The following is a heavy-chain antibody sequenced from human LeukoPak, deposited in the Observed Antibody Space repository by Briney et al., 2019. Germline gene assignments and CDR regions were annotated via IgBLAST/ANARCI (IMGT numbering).Heavy chain of an antibody. CDR3: ARDRGSSSGGDYYFDY. J-gene: IGHJ4*02. CDR1: GLTFSNHG. V-gene: IGHV3-33*01. CDR2: IWYDGSNK. Sequence: PGRSLRLSCAASGLTFSNHGMHWVRQAPGKGLEWVAFIWYDGSNKYYADSVKGRFTISRDNSKNTLYLQMNSLRAEDTAVYYCARDRGSSSGGDYYFDYWGQGTLATASS. D-gene: IGHD6-19*01.